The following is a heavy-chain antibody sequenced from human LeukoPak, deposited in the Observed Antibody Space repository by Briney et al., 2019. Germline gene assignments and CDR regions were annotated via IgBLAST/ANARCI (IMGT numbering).Heavy chain of an antibody. J-gene: IGHJ4*02. CDR3: ASQSAGYDFWSGYRY. D-gene: IGHD3-3*01. CDR1: GGPISSSNW. Sequence: SETLSLTCAVSGGPISSSNWWSWVRQPPGKGLEWIGYIYYSGSTNYNPSLKSRVTISVDTSKNQFSLKLSSVTAADTAVYYCASQSAGYDFWSGYRYWGQGTLVTVSS. V-gene: IGHV4-4*02. CDR2: IYYSGST.